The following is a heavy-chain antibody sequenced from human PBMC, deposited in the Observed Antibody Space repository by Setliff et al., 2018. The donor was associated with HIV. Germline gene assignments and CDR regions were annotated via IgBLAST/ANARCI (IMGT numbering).Heavy chain of an antibody. CDR2: IYYSGST. Sequence: SETLSLTCTVSGSSISSHYWNWIRQPPGKGLEWIGSIYYSGSTSYNPSLKSRVTISLDTSKSQFSLKLSSVTAADTAVYYCARASAERSSVRGLGIAFDIWGQGTMVTVSS. CDR3: ARASAERSSVRGLGIAFDI. J-gene: IGHJ3*02. D-gene: IGHD3-10*01. CDR1: GSSISSHY. V-gene: IGHV4-59*11.